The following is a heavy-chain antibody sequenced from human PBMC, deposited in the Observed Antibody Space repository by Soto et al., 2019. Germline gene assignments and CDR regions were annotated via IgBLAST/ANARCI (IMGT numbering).Heavy chain of an antibody. CDR3: TRTGITAAAMGWLDP. Sequence: QVQLVESGGGVVQPGRSVRLSFAASGFTFSSYGMRWVRQAPGEGLEWVAVIWYDGSNKYYADSVKGRFTISRDHSKTPVYLQMTSLRAEDTAVYFWTRTGITAAAMGWLDPWGQATLVTVPS. CDR2: IWYDGSNK. D-gene: IGHD6-13*01. J-gene: IGHJ5*02. V-gene: IGHV3-33*01. CDR1: GFTFSSYG.